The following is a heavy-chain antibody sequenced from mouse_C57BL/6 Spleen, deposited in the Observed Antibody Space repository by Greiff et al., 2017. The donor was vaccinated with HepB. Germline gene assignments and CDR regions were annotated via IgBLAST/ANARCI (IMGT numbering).Heavy chain of an antibody. CDR2: INYDGSST. CDR3: AREEYGSSYVGFAY. J-gene: IGHJ3*01. Sequence: DVKLVESEGGLVQPGSSMKLSCTASGFTFSDYYMAWVRQVPEKGLEWVANINYDGSSTYYLDSLKSRFIISRDNAKNILYLQMSSLKSEDTATYYCAREEYGSSYVGFAYWGQGTLVTVSA. CDR1: GFTFSDYY. D-gene: IGHD1-1*01. V-gene: IGHV5-16*01.